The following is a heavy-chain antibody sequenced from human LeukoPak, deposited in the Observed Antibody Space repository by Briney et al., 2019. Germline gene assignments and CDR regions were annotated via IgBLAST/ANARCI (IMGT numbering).Heavy chain of an antibody. CDR3: AREYSSSSGRAFDI. D-gene: IGHD6-6*01. CDR2: ISSSSSTI. CDR1: GFTFSTYS. J-gene: IGHJ3*02. Sequence: GRSLRPSCAASGFTFSTYSMNWVRQAPGKGLEWLSYISSSSSTIYYADSVKGRFTISGDNAKSSPFLQMNSLRAEDTAVYYCAREYSSSSGRAFDIWGQGTMVTVSS. V-gene: IGHV3-48*04.